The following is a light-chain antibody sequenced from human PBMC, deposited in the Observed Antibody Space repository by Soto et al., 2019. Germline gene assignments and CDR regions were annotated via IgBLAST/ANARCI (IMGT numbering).Light chain of an antibody. V-gene: IGLV1-44*01. CDR1: SSNIGSNT. CDR3: AAWDDSLNGVV. Sequence: QSVLTQPPSASGTPGQRVTISCSGSSSNIGSNTVNWYQQLPGTAPKLLIYSNNQRPSGVPDRFSGSKSGTSASLAIIGLQSEHEADYYCAAWDDSLNGVVFGGGTQLTLL. CDR2: SNN. J-gene: IGLJ2*01.